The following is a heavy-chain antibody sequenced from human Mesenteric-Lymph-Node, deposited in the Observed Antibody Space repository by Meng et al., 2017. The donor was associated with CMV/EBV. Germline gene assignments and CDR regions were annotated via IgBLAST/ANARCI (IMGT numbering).Heavy chain of an antibody. J-gene: IGHJ4*02. CDR1: GFTFSSYG. V-gene: IGHV3-48*04. Sequence: GESLKISCAASGFTFSSYGMHWVRQAPGKGLEWVAYISNSGHNIYYADSVKGRFTVSRDNAKNSHYLQVDSLRGEDTAVYYCVKGQWLDNWGQGTLVTVSS. CDR3: VKGQWLDN. CDR2: ISNSGHNI. D-gene: IGHD6-19*01.